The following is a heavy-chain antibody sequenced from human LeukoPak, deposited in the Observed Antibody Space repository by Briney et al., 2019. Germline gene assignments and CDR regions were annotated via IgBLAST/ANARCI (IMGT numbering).Heavy chain of an antibody. J-gene: IGHJ4*02. CDR2: IRSKDHGGTT. CDR3: TRDPHYYHGNPHDF. D-gene: IGHD4-23*01. Sequence: GSLRLSRTASGFTFGDYALSWFRQAPGKGPEWLSFIRSKDHGGTTEYAASVKGRFTISRDDSNSIAYLQMNSLIIEDTAVYFCTRDPHYYHGNPHDFWGQGTRVTVSS. V-gene: IGHV3-49*03. CDR1: GFTFGDYA.